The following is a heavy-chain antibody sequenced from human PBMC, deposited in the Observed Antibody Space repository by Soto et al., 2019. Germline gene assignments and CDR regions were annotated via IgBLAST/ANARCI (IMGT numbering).Heavy chain of an antibody. D-gene: IGHD4-17*01. J-gene: IGHJ6*02. CDR3: ARYGVTPYYYYGMDV. CDR2: IDPSDSYT. Sequence: LGESLKISCKASGYSFATYWIGWVRQMPGKGLEWMGRIDPSDSYTNYSPSFQGHVTISADKSISTAYLQWSSLKASDTAMYYCARYGVTPYYYYGMDVWGQGTTVTVSS. V-gene: IGHV5-10-1*01. CDR1: GYSFATYW.